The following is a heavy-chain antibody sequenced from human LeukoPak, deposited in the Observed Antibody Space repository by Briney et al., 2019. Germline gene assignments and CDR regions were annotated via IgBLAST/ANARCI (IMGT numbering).Heavy chain of an antibody. V-gene: IGHV3-21*01. D-gene: IGHD7-27*01. CDR2: ISSSSSYI. Sequence: GGSLRLSCAASGFTFSSYSMNWVRQAPGKGLEWVSSISSSSSYIYYADSVKGRYTISRDNAKNSLYLQMNSLRAEDTAVYYCARDPNGGSYFDHWGQGTLVTVSS. CDR3: ARDPNGGSYFDH. CDR1: GFTFSSYS. J-gene: IGHJ4*02.